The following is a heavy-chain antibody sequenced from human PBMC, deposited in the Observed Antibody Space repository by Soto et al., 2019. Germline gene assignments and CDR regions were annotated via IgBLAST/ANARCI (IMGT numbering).Heavy chain of an antibody. CDR1: GYTFSGFY. D-gene: IGHD3-22*01. V-gene: IGHV1-2*02. CDR2: INPNSGDT. J-gene: IGHJ5*02. Sequence: ASVKVSCKASGYTFSGFYMHWVRQAPGQGLEWMGWINPNSGDTKYAPKFQDRVTMTRDTPISRAYMDLSSLRYDDTAVYYCARDYDKSGYDYFDPWGQGTLVTAPQ. CDR3: ARDYDKSGYDYFDP.